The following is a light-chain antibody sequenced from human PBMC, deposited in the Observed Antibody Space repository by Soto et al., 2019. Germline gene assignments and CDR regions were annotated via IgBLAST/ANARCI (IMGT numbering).Light chain of an antibody. J-gene: IGKJ4*01. CDR1: QSVSSY. CDR2: ETS. V-gene: IGKV3-11*01. CDR3: QQRSSGPPLT. Sequence: EIVLTQSPATLSLSPGERATLSCRASQSVSSYLAWYQQKPGQAPRLLIYETSNRSTVIPARFSGSGSGTDFPLTISSLEPEDFAVYYCQQRSSGPPLTFGGGTKVEIK.